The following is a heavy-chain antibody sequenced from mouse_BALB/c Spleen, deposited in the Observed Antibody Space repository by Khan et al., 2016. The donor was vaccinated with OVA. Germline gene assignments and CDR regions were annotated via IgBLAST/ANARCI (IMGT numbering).Heavy chain of an antibody. J-gene: IGHJ3*01. Sequence: VQLQQSGAELVRPGSSVKISCKASGYSFSRSWMNWVKQRPGQGLEWIGQIYPGNGDTNYNGKFKGKATLTADKSSSTAYVQLTSLTSEDSAVYFGARWGGDGVTYWGHGTLVTVSA. CDR2: IYPGNGDT. CDR3: ARWGGDGVTY. V-gene: IGHV1-80*01. D-gene: IGHD2-13*01. CDR1: GYSFSRSW.